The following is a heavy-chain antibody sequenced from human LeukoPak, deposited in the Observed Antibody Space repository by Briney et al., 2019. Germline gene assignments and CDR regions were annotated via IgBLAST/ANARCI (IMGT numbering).Heavy chain of an antibody. V-gene: IGHV4-38-2*02. D-gene: IGHD3-10*01. CDR1: GYSISSGYY. J-gene: IGHJ4*02. CDR2: IYHSGST. CDR3: ARITMVRGVMGNDY. Sequence: SETLSLTCTVSGYSISSGYYWGWIRQPPGKGLEWIGSIYHSGSTYYNPSLKSRVTISVDRSKNQFSLKLSSVTAADTAVYYCARITMVRGVMGNDYWGQGTLVTVSS.